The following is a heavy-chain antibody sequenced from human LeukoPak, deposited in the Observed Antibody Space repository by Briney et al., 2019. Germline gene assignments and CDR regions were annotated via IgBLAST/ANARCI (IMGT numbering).Heavy chain of an antibody. D-gene: IGHD4-17*01. CDR3: ARDNYMTTVSYWYFDL. CDR2: ISAYNGNT. J-gene: IGHJ2*01. Sequence: ASVKVSCKASGYTFTSYGISWVRQAPGQGLEWMGWISAYNGNTDYAQKLQGRVTMTTDTSTSTAYMELRSLRSDDTAVYYCARDNYMTTVSYWYFDLWGRGTLVTVSS. CDR1: GYTFTSYG. V-gene: IGHV1-18*01.